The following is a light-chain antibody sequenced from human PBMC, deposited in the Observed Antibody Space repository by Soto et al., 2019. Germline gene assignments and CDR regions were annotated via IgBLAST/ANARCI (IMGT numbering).Light chain of an antibody. CDR1: SSDVGGHNF. Sequence: QSALTQPASVSGSPGQSITISCTGTSSDVGGHNFVSWYQHHPGKAPKLMIFSVSNRPPGVSNRFSGSKSGNTASLTISGLQAEDEADYYCISYTASSTDVFGSGTKLTVL. V-gene: IGLV2-14*01. CDR2: SVS. CDR3: ISYTASSTDV. J-gene: IGLJ1*01.